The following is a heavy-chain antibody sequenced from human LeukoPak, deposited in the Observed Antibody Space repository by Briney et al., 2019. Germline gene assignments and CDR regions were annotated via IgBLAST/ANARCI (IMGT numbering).Heavy chain of an antibody. J-gene: IGHJ4*02. CDR3: AKDSVKQWFGELPVDY. Sequence: GGSLRLSCAASGFTFSSYAMSWVRQAPGKGLEWVSAISGSGGSTYYADSVKGRFTISRDNSKNTLYLQMDSLRAEDTAVYYCAKDSVKQWFGELPVDYWGQGTLVTVSS. CDR1: GFTFSSYA. V-gene: IGHV3-23*01. D-gene: IGHD3-10*01. CDR2: ISGSGGST.